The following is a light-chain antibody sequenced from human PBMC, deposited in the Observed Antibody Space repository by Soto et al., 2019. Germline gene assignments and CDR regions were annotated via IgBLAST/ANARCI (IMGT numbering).Light chain of an antibody. J-gene: IGKJ2*01. Sequence: IVLTQSPCTLSLSPGERATLSCRASQSVTSSFLAWYQQKPGQTPRLLIYDASSRATGIPDRFSGSGSGTDFTLTISRLEPEDFAAYYCLQYDRLPNTFGQGTKLEIE. CDR1: QSVTSSF. CDR3: LQYDRLPNT. V-gene: IGKV3-20*01. CDR2: DAS.